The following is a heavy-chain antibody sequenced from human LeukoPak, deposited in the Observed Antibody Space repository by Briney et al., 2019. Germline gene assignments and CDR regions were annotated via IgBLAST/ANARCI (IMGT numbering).Heavy chain of an antibody. J-gene: IGHJ4*02. D-gene: IGHD7-27*01. CDR1: GGSFSGYY. CDR2: INHSGST. CDR3: ARTFQNWGSPFDY. V-gene: IGHV4-34*01. Sequence: PSETLSLTCAVYGGSFSGYYWSWIRQPPGKGLEWIGEINHSGSTNYNPSLKSRVAISVDTSKNQFSLKLSSVTAADTAVYYCARTFQNWGSPFDYWGQGTLVTVSS.